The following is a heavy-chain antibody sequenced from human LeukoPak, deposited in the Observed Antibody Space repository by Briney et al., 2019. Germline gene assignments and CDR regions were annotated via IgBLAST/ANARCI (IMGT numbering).Heavy chain of an antibody. V-gene: IGHV1-18*01. CDR1: GYTFTSYG. CDR2: ISAYNGNT. CDR3: ASVVGSGSYYTFDY. J-gene: IGHJ4*02. Sequence: GASVKVSCKASGYTFTSYGISWVRQAPGQGLEWMGWISAYNGNTNYAQKLQGRVTMTTDTSTSTAYMELRSLRSDDTAVYYCASVVGSGSYYTFDYWGQGTLVTVSS. D-gene: IGHD1-26*01.